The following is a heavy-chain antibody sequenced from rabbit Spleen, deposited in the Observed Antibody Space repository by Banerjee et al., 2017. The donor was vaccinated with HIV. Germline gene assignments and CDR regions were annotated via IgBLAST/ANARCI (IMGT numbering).Heavy chain of an antibody. Sequence: QSLEESGGDLVKPGASLTLTCTASGFSFSDRDVMCWVRQAPGKGLEWIACINTATGKGVYANWAKGRFTISRTSSTTVTLQMTSLTAADTATYFCARDLVGVIGWNFYLWGPGTLVTVS. CDR1: GFSFSDRDV. CDR2: INTATGKG. D-gene: IGHD1-1*01. V-gene: IGHV1S40*01. CDR3: ARDLVGVIGWNFYL. J-gene: IGHJ4*01.